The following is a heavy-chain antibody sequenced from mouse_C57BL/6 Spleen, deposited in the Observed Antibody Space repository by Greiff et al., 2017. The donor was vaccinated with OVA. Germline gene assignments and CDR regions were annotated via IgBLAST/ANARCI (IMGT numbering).Heavy chain of an antibody. V-gene: IGHV3-6*01. J-gene: IGHJ4*01. D-gene: IGHD2-4*01. Sequence: EVQLQQSGPGLVKPSQSLSLTCSVTGYSITSGYYWNWIRQFPGNKLEWMGYISYDGSNNYNPSLKNRISITRDTSKNQFFLKLNSVTTEDTATYYCARSGLRLYYAMDYWGQGTSVTVSS. CDR3: ARSGLRLYYAMDY. CDR2: ISYDGSN. CDR1: GYSITSGYY.